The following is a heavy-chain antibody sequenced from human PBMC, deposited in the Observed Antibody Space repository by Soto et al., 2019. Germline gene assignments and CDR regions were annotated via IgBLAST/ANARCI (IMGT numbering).Heavy chain of an antibody. V-gene: IGHV5-51*01. CDR3: ARHRVGSISSPYMDV. CDR1: GYSFTSYW. Sequence: GESLKISCKGSGYSFTSYWIGWVRQMPGKGLEWMGIIYPGDSDTRYSPSFQGQVTISADRSISTAYLQWSSLKASDTAIYYCARHRVGSISSPYMDVWGKGTTVTVSS. D-gene: IGHD6-6*01. CDR2: IYPGDSDT. J-gene: IGHJ6*03.